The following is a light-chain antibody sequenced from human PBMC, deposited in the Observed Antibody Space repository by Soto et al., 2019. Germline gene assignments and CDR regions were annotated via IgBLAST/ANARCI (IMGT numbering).Light chain of an antibody. Sequence: QSALTQPPSASGSPGQSVTISCTGTNSDVGGYNYVSWYQQHPGKAPKLMISEVSKRPSGVPDRFSGSKSGNTASLTVSGLQAEDEADYYCSSHAVSNNPYVFGAGTKLTVL. J-gene: IGLJ1*01. V-gene: IGLV2-8*01. CDR2: EVS. CDR1: NSDVGGYNY. CDR3: SSHAVSNNPYV.